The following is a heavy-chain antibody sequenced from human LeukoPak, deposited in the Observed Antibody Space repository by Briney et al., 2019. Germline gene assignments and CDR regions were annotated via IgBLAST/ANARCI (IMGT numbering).Heavy chain of an antibody. V-gene: IGHV1-69*13. CDR3: ARAPTEDPYCYGMDV. J-gene: IGHJ6*02. CDR2: IIPIFGTA. Sequence: SVKVSCTASGGTFSSYAISWVRQAPGQGLEWMGGIIPIFGTANYAQKFQGRVTITADESTSTAYMELSSLRSEDTAVYYCARAPTEDPYCYGMDVWGQGTTVTVSS. CDR1: GGTFSSYA.